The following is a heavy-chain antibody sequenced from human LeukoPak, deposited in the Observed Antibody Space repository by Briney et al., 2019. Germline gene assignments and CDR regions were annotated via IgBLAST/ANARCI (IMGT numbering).Heavy chain of an antibody. CDR2: IYYSGST. J-gene: IGHJ4*02. V-gene: IGHV4-39*07. CDR3: AREAYSSGWYGRTYYFDY. Sequence: SETLSLTCTVSGGSISSSSYYWGWIRQPPGKGLEWIGSIYYSGSTYYNPSLKSRVTISVDTSKNQFSLKLSSVTAADTAVYYCAREAYSSGWYGRTYYFDYWGQGTLVTVSS. CDR1: GGSISSSSYY. D-gene: IGHD6-19*01.